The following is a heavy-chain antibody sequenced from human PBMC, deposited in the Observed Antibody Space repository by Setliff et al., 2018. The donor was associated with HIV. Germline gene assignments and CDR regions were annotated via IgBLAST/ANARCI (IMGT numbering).Heavy chain of an antibody. Sequence: PSETLSLTCTISGGSFGVYRWSWIRQSAGRGLEWIGRIDSSGTTDHKPSLKGRVAISVDTSRNQFSLRVTSVTAADTAIYFCARDRHSSGLGSYGPWGPGSLVTVSS. CDR2: IDSSGTT. D-gene: IGHD3-10*01. J-gene: IGHJ5*02. CDR1: GGSFGVYR. CDR3: ARDRHSSGLGSYGP. V-gene: IGHV4-4*07.